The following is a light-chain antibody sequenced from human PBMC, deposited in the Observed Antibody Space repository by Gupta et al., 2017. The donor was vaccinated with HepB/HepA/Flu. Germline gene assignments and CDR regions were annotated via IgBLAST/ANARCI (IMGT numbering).Light chain of an antibody. CDR1: QSVRSTF. CDR3: HQDSRSGFP. V-gene: IGKV3-20*01. Sequence: EIVFTPAPHTLYLSPGERANLSCRASQSVRSTFLAWYQQKPGQAPRLLIYGASSRATAIPDRFSGSGSGTXFTLTIXILDPEAFAVYYCHQDSRSGFPFGXGTKVDIK. J-gene: IGKJ3*01. CDR2: GAS.